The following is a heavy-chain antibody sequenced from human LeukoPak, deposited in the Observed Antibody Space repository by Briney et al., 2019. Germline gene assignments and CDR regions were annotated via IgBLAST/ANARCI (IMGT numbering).Heavy chain of an antibody. CDR1: GYTFTSYV. J-gene: IGHJ4*02. CDR3: ARGLSGYNY. Sequence: AASVKVSCKASGYTFTSYVINWLRQATAQGLEWMGWMNPNSGNTGYAQKFQGRVTMTRNTSISTAYMELSSLRSEDTAVYYCARGLSGYNYWGQGTLVTVSS. D-gene: IGHD5-18*01. CDR2: MNPNSGNT. V-gene: IGHV1-8*01.